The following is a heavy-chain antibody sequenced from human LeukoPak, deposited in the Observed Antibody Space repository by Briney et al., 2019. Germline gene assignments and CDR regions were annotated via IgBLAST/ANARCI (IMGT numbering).Heavy chain of an antibody. V-gene: IGHV3-74*01. D-gene: IGHD4-17*01. CDR2: INSDGSST. Sequence: GGSLRLSCAASGFTFSSYWMHWVRQAPGKGLVWVSRINSDGSSTSYADSVKGRFTISRDNAKNTLYLQMNSLRAEDTAVYYCARDLIDGDNYYYYYYGMDVWGQGTTVTVSS. CDR3: ARDLIDGDNYYYYYYGMDV. CDR1: GFTFSSYW. J-gene: IGHJ6*02.